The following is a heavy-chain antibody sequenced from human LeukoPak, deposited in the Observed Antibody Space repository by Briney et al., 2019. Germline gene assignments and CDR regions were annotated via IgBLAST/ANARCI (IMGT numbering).Heavy chain of an antibody. D-gene: IGHD6-19*01. J-gene: IGHJ4*02. CDR2: ISSSGTTT. CDR1: GFSFSVYE. CDR3: TTLTVASNFDY. V-gene: IGHV3-48*03. Sequence: PGGSLRLSCAASGFSFSVYEMHWVRQAPGKGLEWISDISSSGTTTYYADSVKGRFTISRDNTKNSLYLQMNRLRVEDTAICYCTTLTVASNFDYWGQGTLVTVSS.